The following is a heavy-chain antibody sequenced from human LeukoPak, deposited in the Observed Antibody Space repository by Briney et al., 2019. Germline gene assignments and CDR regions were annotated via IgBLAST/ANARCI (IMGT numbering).Heavy chain of an antibody. Sequence: GGSLRLSCAASGFTFGSYGMSWVRQVPGKGLEWVSGISWNSGNIGYADSVKGRFTISRDNAKNSLFLQMNSLRAEDTALYYCAKDYCSSTTCYYNYWGQGTLVTVSS. V-gene: IGHV3-9*01. D-gene: IGHD2-2*01. J-gene: IGHJ4*02. CDR1: GFTFGSYG. CDR3: AKDYCSSTTCYYNY. CDR2: ISWNSGNI.